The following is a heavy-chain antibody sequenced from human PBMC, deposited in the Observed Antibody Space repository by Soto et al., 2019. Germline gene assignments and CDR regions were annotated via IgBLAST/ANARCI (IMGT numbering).Heavy chain of an antibody. D-gene: IGHD6-19*01. CDR2: IYYSGST. J-gene: IGHJ4*02. V-gene: IGHV4-59*01. Sequence: SETLSLTCTVSGGSISSYYWSWIRQPPGKGLEWIGYIYYSGSTNYNPSLKSRVTISVDTSKNQFSLKLSSVTAADTAVYYCAKDAPRLDGWYYFDYWGRGTLVTVSS. CDR3: AKDAPRLDGWYYFDY. CDR1: GGSISSYY.